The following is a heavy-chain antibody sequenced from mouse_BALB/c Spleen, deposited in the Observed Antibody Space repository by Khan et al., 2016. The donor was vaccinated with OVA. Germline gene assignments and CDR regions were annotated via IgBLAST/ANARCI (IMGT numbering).Heavy chain of an antibody. CDR1: GYSITSDYA. CDR2: ISYGGNT. Sequence: EVQLQESGPGLVKPSQSLSLTCTVTGYSITSDYAGNWIRQFPGNKLGGLGYISYGGNTNDTPSFKSRIAVTRDTSKNQFFLQLNSVTTEDTATYYCARVYGGDFDYWGQGTTLTVSS. CDR3: ARVYGGDFDY. V-gene: IGHV3-2*02. J-gene: IGHJ2*01. D-gene: IGHD2-10*02.